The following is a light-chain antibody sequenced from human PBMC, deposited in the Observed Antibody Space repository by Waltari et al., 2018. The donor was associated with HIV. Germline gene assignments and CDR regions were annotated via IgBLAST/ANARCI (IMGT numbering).Light chain of an antibody. V-gene: IGLV2-14*01. CDR3: SSYTTGSTLVV. CDR2: EVS. Sequence: QSALTQPASVSGSPGQSITISCTGTSSDVGGYHYVSWYQQFPGKAPKLMISEVSNRPAGVSDRLSGSKSCNTASLTISGLQAEDEADYYCSSYTTGSTLVVFGTGTTVTVL. CDR1: SSDVGGYHY. J-gene: IGLJ1*01.